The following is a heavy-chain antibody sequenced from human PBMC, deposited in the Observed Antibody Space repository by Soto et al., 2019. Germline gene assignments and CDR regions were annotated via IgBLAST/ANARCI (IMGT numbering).Heavy chain of an antibody. CDR1: GGTFSSYA. J-gene: IGHJ3*02. CDR3: AILYSHNIPLQLRDAFDI. D-gene: IGHD3-10*02. CDR2: IIPIFGTA. V-gene: IGHV1-69*13. Sequence: GASVKVSCKASGGTFSSYAISWVRQAPGQGLEWMGGIIPIFGTANYAQKFQGRVTITADESTSTAYMELSSLRSEDTAVYYCAILYSHNIPLQLRDAFDIWGQGTMVTVSS.